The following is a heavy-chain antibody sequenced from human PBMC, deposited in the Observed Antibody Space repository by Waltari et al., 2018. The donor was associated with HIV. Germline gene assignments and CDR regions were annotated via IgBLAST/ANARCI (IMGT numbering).Heavy chain of an antibody. Sequence: QVQLQQSGPGLVKPSQTLSLTCAISGDRVSSNRPAWNLIRQSPSIGLEWLGRTYYWSKWYNDYAVSVKSRITINPDTSKNQFSLQLNSVTPEDTAVYYCARDKVPRWFGEGGMDVWGQGTTVTVSS. V-gene: IGHV6-1*01. D-gene: IGHD3-10*01. CDR1: GDRVSSNRPA. CDR2: TYYWSKWYN. J-gene: IGHJ6*02. CDR3: ARDKVPRWFGEGGMDV.